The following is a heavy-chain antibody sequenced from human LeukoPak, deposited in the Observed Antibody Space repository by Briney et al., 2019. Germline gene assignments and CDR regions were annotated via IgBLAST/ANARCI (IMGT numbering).Heavy chain of an antibody. CDR2: ISSIGST. V-gene: IGHV4-59*11. CDR1: DGSLSTHY. Sequence: SETLSLTCSVSDGSLSTHYWTWIRQPPGKGLEWIGYISSIGSTNYNPSLKSRVTISVDTSKKRFSLKMTSVTAADTAVYYCARDPTTVTKGFDIWGQGTMVTVSS. CDR3: ARDPTTVTKGFDI. D-gene: IGHD4-17*01. J-gene: IGHJ3*02.